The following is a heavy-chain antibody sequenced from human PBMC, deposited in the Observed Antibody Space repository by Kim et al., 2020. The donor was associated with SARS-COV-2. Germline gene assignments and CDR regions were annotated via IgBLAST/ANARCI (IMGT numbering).Heavy chain of an antibody. CDR1: GGSFSGYY. J-gene: IGHJ5*02. Sequence: SETLSLTCAVYGGSFSGYYWSWIRQPPGKGLEWIGEINHSGSTNYNPSLKSRVTISVDTSKNQFSLKLSSVTAADTAVYYCARGSVLGYDSSGPGGWFDPWGQGTLVTVSS. V-gene: IGHV4-34*01. CDR2: INHSGST. D-gene: IGHD3-22*01. CDR3: ARGSVLGYDSSGPGGWFDP.